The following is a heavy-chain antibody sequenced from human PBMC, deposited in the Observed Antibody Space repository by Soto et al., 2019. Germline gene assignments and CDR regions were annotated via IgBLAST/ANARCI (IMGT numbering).Heavy chain of an antibody. V-gene: IGHV1-46*01. CDR3: ARGGHVVVVTAALDY. D-gene: IGHD2-21*02. J-gene: IGHJ4*02. Sequence: QVQLVQSGAEVKKPGASVKVSSKASGDTFTDYKIHWVRQAPGQGLEWMGTVNPSGGHTTYAQHFLGRMTMTRDTSTSTLYMELTSLTSEVTAVYYCARGGHVVVVTAALDYWGQGTLVTVSS. CDR2: VNPSGGHT. CDR1: GDTFTDYK.